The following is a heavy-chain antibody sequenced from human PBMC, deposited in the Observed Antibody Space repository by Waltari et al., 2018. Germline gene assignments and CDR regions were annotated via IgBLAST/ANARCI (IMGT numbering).Heavy chain of an antibody. J-gene: IGHJ3*01. CDR3: ATLGAYLGAFEV. CDR2: IFAGGRS. Sequence: EVQLVETGGALIHPGGSLRLSCAASEFIVRNNYMAWVRQAPGKGLEAVSVIFAGGRSDSADSVRGRFTISRDNSKNTLYLEMNALRPDDTAVYYCATLGAYLGAFEVWGRGTMVTVSS. D-gene: IGHD3-16*01. CDR1: EFIVRNNY. V-gene: IGHV3-53*02.